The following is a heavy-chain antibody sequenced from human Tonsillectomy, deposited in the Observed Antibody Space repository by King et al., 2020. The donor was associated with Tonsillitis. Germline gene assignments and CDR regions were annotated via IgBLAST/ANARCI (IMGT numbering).Heavy chain of an antibody. CDR3: AREYYQYSFDP. J-gene: IGHJ5*02. D-gene: IGHD3-10*01. Sequence: VQLQESGPGLVKPSQTLSLTCTVSGGSISSGSYYWSWIRQPAGKGLEWIGRIYYNGRTNYNPSLKSRVTISIDTSKNQFSLNLSSVTAADTAVYHCAREYYQYSFDPWGQGTLVTVSS. V-gene: IGHV4-61*02. CDR1: GGSISSGSYY. CDR2: IYYNGRT.